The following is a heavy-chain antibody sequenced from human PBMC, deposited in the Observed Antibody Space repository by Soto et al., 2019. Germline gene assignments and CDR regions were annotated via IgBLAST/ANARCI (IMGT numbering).Heavy chain of an antibody. D-gene: IGHD3-10*01. CDR1: GYPIRSGYY. CDR2: IYYSGST. CDR3: ARLGYDHSFYYSFDY. V-gene: IGHV4-38-2*01. Sequence: NPSETLSLTCSVSGYPIRSGYYWGWIRQPPGKGLEWIGNIYYSGSTYYSSSLKSRVTISLDTSKNHFSLTLRSVTAADTAVYYCARLGYDHSFYYSFDYWGKGKLVTVSS. J-gene: IGHJ4*02.